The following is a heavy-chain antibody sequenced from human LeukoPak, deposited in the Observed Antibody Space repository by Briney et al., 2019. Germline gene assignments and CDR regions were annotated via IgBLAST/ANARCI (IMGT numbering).Heavy chain of an antibody. CDR3: ARVLGDGDYVLDY. CDR2: IIPIFGTA. J-gene: IGHJ4*02. D-gene: IGHD4-17*01. V-gene: IGHV1-69*05. Sequence: SVKVSCKASGGTFSSYAISWVRQAPGQWLEWMGGIIPIFGTANYAQKFQGRVTITTDESTSTAYMELSGLRSEDTAVYYCARVLGDGDYVLDYWGQGTLVTVSS. CDR1: GGTFSSYA.